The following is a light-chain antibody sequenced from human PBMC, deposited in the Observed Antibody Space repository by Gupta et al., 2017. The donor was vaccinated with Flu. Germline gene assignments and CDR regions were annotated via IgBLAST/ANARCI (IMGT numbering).Light chain of an antibody. CDR3: QQYFGTPFS. CDR1: HSLTYGSDNKNY. V-gene: IGKV4-1*01. J-gene: IGKJ3*01. CDR2: WAS. Sequence: DIVVTLSPASLVVSLGETGAISCRATHSLTYGSDNKNYLAWYQRKVGQPPRLLISWASTRNSGVPDRFSGSGSGTDFTLTINNLQAEDVAVYYCQQYFGTPFSFGPGTKVD.